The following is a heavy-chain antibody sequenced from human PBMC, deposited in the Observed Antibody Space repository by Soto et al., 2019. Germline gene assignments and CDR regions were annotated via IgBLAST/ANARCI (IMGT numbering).Heavy chain of an antibody. V-gene: IGHV4-39*01. CDR2: VYYRGST. CDR3: ARHVQWLAPKHFDY. D-gene: IGHD6-19*01. J-gene: IGHJ4*02. Sequence: PSETLSLTCTVSGGSIGSGTYYWGWIRQPPGKGLEWIGSVYYRGSTYYDPSLKSRVTISVDTSKNQLSLQLSSVSAADTAMYYRARHVQWLAPKHFDYWGQGTLVTVSS. CDR1: GGSIGSGTYY.